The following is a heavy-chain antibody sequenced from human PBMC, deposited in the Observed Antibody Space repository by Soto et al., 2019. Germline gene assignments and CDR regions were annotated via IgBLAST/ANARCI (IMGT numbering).Heavy chain of an antibody. D-gene: IGHD6-6*01. CDR1: GYTFTGYY. Sequence: ASVKVSCKASGYTFTGYYMHWVRQAPGQGLEWMGWINPNSGGTNYAQKFQGWVTMTRDTSISTAYMELSRLRSDDTAVYYCAREMIAARLGGSYYYYGMDVWGQGTTVNVSS. CDR2: INPNSGGT. CDR3: AREMIAARLGGSYYYYGMDV. J-gene: IGHJ6*02. V-gene: IGHV1-2*04.